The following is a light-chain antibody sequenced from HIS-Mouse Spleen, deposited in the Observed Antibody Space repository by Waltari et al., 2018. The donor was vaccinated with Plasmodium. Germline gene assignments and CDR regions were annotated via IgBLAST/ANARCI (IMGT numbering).Light chain of an antibody. Sequence: QSALTQPASVSGSPGQSITISCTGTSSDVGGYNYVSWYQQHPGKAPNLVIYDVSNRPSGVSNRFAGSKSGNTASLTISGLQAEDEADYYGSSYTSSSTHVVFGGGTKLTVL. V-gene: IGLV2-14*03. CDR1: SSDVGGYNY. CDR2: DVS. CDR3: SSYTSSSTHVV. J-gene: IGLJ2*01.